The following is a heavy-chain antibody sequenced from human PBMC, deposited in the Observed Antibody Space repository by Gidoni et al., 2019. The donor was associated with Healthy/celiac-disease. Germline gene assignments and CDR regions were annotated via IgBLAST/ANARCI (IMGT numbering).Heavy chain of an antibody. J-gene: IGHJ4*02. CDR2: ISSSSSYT. CDR3: ARVRGVVIFGWEFDY. V-gene: IGHV3-11*06. Sequence: VSYISSSSSYTNYADSVKGRFTISRDNAKNSLYLQMNSLRAEDTAVYYCARVRGVVIFGWEFDYWGQGTLVTVSS. D-gene: IGHD3-3*01.